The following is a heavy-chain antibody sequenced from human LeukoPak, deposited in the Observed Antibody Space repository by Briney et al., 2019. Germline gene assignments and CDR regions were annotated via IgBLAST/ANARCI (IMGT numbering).Heavy chain of an antibody. Sequence: GGSLRLSCAASGFTFSDYYMSWIRQAPGKGLEWVSYISSSGSTIYYADSVKGRFTISRDNAKNSLYLQMNSLRAEDTAVYYCARDTRDSGYVGWYFDLLGRGTLVTVSS. D-gene: IGHD5-12*01. J-gene: IGHJ2*01. CDR2: ISSSGSTI. CDR1: GFTFSDYY. V-gene: IGHV3-11*01. CDR3: ARDTRDSGYVGWYFDL.